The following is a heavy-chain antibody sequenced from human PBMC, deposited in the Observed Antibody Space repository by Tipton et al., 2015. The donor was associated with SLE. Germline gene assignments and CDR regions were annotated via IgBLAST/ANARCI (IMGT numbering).Heavy chain of an antibody. J-gene: IGHJ4*02. CDR3: VRDVAVAGTPFDY. D-gene: IGHD6-19*01. CDR2: IYYSGST. V-gene: IGHV4-39*07. CDR1: GGSISSSSYY. Sequence: TLSLTCTVSGGSISSSSYYWGWIRQPPGKGLEWIGSIYYSGSTYYNPSLKSRVTISVDTSKNQFSLKLSSVTAADTAVYYCVRDVAVAGTPFDYWGQGTLVTVSS.